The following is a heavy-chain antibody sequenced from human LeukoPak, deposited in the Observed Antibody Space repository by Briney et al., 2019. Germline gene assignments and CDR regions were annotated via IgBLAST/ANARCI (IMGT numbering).Heavy chain of an antibody. V-gene: IGHV4-34*01. CDR3: ARGGVYDYFWGSYRYWFDP. Sequence: SETLSLTCAVYGGSFSGYYWSWIRQPPGKGLEWIGEINHSGSTNYNPSLKSRVTISVDTSKNQFSLKLSSVTAADTAVYYCARGGVYDYFWGSYRYWFDPWGKETLVTVSS. J-gene: IGHJ5*02. CDR2: INHSGST. D-gene: IGHD3-16*02. CDR1: GGSFSGYY.